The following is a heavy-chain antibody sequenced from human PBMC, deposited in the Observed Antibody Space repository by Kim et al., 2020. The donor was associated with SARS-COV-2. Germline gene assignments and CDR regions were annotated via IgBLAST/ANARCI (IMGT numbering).Heavy chain of an antibody. CDR2: INPNSGGT. Sequence: ASVKVSCKASGYTFNGYYMHWVRQAPGQGLEWMGRINPNSGGTNYAQKFQGRVTMTRDTSISTAYMELSRLRSDDTAVYYCARDLEGVYIGYYYGMDVWGQGTTVTVSS. V-gene: IGHV1-2*06. CDR3: ARDLEGVYIGYYYGMDV. J-gene: IGHJ6*02. D-gene: IGHD3-3*01. CDR1: GYTFNGYY.